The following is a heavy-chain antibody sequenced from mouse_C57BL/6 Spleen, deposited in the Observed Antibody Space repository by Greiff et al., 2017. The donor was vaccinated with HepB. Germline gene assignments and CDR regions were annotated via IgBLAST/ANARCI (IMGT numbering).Heavy chain of an antibody. CDR1: GFNIKDYY. CDR2: IDPEDGET. J-gene: IGHJ3*01. Sequence: EVQLQQSGAELVKPGASVKLSCTASGFNIKDYYMHWVKQRTEQGLEWIGRIDPEDGETKYATKFQGKATITADTSSNTAYLQLSSLTSEDTAVYYCSRTMYYGSSPGWFAYWVQGTLVTVSA. D-gene: IGHD1-1*01. CDR3: SRTMYYGSSPGWFAY. V-gene: IGHV14-2*01.